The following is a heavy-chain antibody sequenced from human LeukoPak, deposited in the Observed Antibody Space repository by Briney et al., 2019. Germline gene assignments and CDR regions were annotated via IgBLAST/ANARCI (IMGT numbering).Heavy chain of an antibody. J-gene: IGHJ4*02. CDR1: GASTSTFH. Sequence: SETLSLTCSVSGASTSTFHWTWFRQPAGRGLEWIGLIYSSGSTLLNTSLKNRVAMSVDLTKNQLSLKLTSVTAADTAMYFCARKDGDYWGRGTLVTVSS. V-gene: IGHV4-4*07. CDR2: IYSSGST. CDR3: ARKDGDY.